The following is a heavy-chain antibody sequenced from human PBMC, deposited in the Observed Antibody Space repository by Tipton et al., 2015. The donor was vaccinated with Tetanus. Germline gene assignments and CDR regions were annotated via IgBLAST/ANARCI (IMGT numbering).Heavy chain of an antibody. CDR1: GGSLSRYY. V-gene: IGHV4-34*01. J-gene: IGHJ4*02. Sequence: GLVKPSDTLSLTCAVYGGSLSRYYWTWIRQPPGKGLEWIGYIYQTGTTYYNPSLKGRVTISMDRSNTQFSLRSDSLTAADTAVYYCARAAGFLGLTHDFWGRGTLVSVSS. D-gene: IGHD2/OR15-2a*01. CDR3: ARAAGFLGLTHDF. CDR2: IYQTGTT.